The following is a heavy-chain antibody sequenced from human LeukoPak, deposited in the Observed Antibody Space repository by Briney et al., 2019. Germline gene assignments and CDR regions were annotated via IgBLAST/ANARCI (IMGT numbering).Heavy chain of an antibody. D-gene: IGHD6-19*01. CDR1: GDSMNTYY. V-gene: IGHV4-4*07. Sequence: SETLSLTCSVSGDSMNTYYWSWVRQPAGKGLEWIGRIYISGSTNCNPSLKSRVTMSIDTSQNQLSLKPSSVTAADTAVYYCARVRLGSGWYNYFDYWGQGTLVTVSS. CDR3: ARVRLGSGWYNYFDY. CDR2: IYISGST. J-gene: IGHJ4*02.